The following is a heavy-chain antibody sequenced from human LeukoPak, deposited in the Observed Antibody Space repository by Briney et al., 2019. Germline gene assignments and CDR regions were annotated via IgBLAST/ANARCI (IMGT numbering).Heavy chain of an antibody. Sequence: SGTLSLTCAVSGGSISSSNWWSWVRQPPGKGLEWIGEIYHSGSTNYNPSLKSRVTISVDKSKNQFSLKLSPVTAADTAVYYCASFHWLIGDYYYYGMDVWGKGTTVTVSS. D-gene: IGHD3-9*01. CDR3: ASFHWLIGDYYYYGMDV. CDR2: IYHSGST. J-gene: IGHJ6*04. V-gene: IGHV4-4*02. CDR1: GGSISSSNW.